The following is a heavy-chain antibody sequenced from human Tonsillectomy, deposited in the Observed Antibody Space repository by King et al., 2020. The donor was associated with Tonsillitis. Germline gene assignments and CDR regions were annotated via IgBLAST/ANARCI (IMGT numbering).Heavy chain of an antibody. V-gene: IGHV3-48*02. D-gene: IGHD3-10*01. CDR1: GFTFSSYS. Sequence: EVQLVESGGGLVQPGGSLRLSCAASGFTFSSYSMNWVRQAPGKGLEWVSYISSSSSTIYYADSVKGRFTISRDNAKNSLFLQMNSLRDEDTAVYYCASSGGLCGSRTYGDGNYAMDVLGQGTTVTVP. J-gene: IGHJ6*01. CDR2: ISSSSSTI. CDR3: ASSGGLCGSRTYGDGNYAMDV.